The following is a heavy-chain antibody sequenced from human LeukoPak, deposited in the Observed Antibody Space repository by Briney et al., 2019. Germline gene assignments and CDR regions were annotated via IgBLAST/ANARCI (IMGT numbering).Heavy chain of an antibody. D-gene: IGHD3-22*01. V-gene: IGHV1-2*02. Sequence: RASVKVSCKASGYTFTGYYMHWVLHAPGHGLEWMGWINPNSGGTNYAQKIQGRVTMTRDTSISTAYMELSRLRSDDTAVYDCARDPDTYYYDSSGYPTTDDYWGQGTLVTVSS. CDR1: GYTFTGYY. CDR3: ARDPDTYYYDSSGYPTTDDY. J-gene: IGHJ4*02. CDR2: INPNSGGT.